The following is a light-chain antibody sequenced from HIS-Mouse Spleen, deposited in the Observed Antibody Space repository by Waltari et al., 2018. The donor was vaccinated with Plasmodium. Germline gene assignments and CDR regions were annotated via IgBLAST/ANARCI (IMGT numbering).Light chain of an antibody. CDR2: EDS. V-gene: IGLV3-10*01. Sequence: SYELTQPPSVSVSPGQTARITCSGDALPKKYAYWYQQKSGQAPVLVIYEDSERPSGIPEGFSGSNSGARATLAISGAQVEAEADYYCYSTDSSGNHRVFGGGTKLTVL. CDR1: ALPKKY. CDR3: YSTDSSGNHRV. J-gene: IGLJ3*02.